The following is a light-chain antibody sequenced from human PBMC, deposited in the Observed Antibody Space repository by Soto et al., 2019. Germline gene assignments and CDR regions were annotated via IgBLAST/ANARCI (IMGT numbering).Light chain of an antibody. CDR1: QSVSSSY. J-gene: IGKJ1*01. CDR2: GAS. Sequence: DIGLTQSPGTLSLSPGERATLSCRASQSVSSSYLAWYQQKPGQAPRLLIYGASSRATGIPDRFSGSGSGTDFTLTISRLEPEDFAVYYCQQYGSSITFGQGTKVDIK. V-gene: IGKV3-20*01. CDR3: QQYGSSIT.